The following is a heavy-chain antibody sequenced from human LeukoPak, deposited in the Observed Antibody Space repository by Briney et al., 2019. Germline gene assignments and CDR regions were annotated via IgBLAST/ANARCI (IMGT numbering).Heavy chain of an antibody. CDR1: GFTIDDYA. CDR3: GKAYCSSTSCLSSI. J-gene: IGHJ3*02. D-gene: IGHD2-2*01. CDR2: ISWNSDSI. V-gene: IGHV3-9*01. Sequence: GGSLRLSCVASGFTIDDYAMHWVRQAPGKGLEWVSGISWNSDSIGYADSVKGRFTISRDNAKNSLYLQVNSLRAEDTALYYCGKAYCSSTSCLSSIWGQGTMVTVSS.